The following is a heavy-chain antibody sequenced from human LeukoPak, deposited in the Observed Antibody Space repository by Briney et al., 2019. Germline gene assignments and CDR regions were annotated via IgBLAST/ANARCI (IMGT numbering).Heavy chain of an antibody. CDR1: GGSFSGYY. D-gene: IGHD3-10*01. CDR2: INHSGST. CDR3: ARDYGFLDY. J-gene: IGHJ4*02. Sequence: PSETLSLTCAVYGGSFSGYYWSWTRQPPGKGLEWIGEINHSGSTNYNPSLKSRVTISVDTSKNQFSLKLSSVTAADTAVYYCARDYGFLDYWGQGTLVTVSS. V-gene: IGHV4-34*01.